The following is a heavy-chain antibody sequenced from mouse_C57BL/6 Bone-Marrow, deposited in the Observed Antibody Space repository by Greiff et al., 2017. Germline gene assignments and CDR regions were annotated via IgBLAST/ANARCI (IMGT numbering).Heavy chain of an antibody. V-gene: IGHV1-72*01. D-gene: IGHD2-10*02. CDR2: IDPNSGGT. J-gene: IGHJ3*01. Sequence: VQLQQPGAELVKPGASVKLSCKASGYTFTSYWMHWVKQRPGRGLEWIGRIDPNSGGTKYTEKFKSKATLTVDKPSSTAYMQLSSLTSEDSAVYYCASEGYGNYVGFAYWGQGTLVTVSA. CDR1: GYTFTSYW. CDR3: ASEGYGNYVGFAY.